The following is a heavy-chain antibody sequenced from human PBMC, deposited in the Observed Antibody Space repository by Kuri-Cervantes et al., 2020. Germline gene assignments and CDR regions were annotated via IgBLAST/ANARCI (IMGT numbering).Heavy chain of an antibody. CDR3: ARDGLRKTGQDAFDI. CDR1: GGPFSGSY. D-gene: IGHD3/OR15-3a*01. V-gene: IGHV4-34*01. CDR2: IYHSGST. J-gene: IGHJ3*02. Sequence: GSLRLSCAVYGGPFSGSYWSWIRQPPGKGLEWIGEIYHSGSTNYNPSLKSRVTISVDKSKNQFSLKLSSVTAADTAVYYCARDGLRKTGQDAFDIWGQGKWSPSPQ.